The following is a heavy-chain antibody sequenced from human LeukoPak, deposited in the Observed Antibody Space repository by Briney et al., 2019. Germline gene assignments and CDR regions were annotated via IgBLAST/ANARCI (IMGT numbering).Heavy chain of an antibody. CDR3: ARENSPDEAFDI. CDR2: SSSSGSYI. V-gene: IGHV3-21*01. J-gene: IGHJ3*02. Sequence: GGSLRLSCAASGFTFRSYSMNWVRQAPGKGLEWVSSSSSSGSYIYYADSVKGRFTISRDNAKNSLYLQMNSLRAEDTAVYYCARENSPDEAFDIWGQGTMVTVSS. CDR1: GFTFRSYS. D-gene: IGHD4-11*01.